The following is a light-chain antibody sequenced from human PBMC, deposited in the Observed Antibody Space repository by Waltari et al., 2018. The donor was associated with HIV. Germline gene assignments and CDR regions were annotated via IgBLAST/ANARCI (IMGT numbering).Light chain of an antibody. V-gene: IGKV1-39*01. Sequence: DIQIPPSPSSLSASVLHRVTITCPARQSISSYLNWYRQKPGKPTQLLIYAASSVQSGVPSRFSGSGCGTDVTLTISSLQPEDFATYYCQQSYSTPYTFGQGTKLEIK. CDR2: AAS. CDR3: QQSYSTPYT. CDR1: QSISSY. J-gene: IGKJ2*01.